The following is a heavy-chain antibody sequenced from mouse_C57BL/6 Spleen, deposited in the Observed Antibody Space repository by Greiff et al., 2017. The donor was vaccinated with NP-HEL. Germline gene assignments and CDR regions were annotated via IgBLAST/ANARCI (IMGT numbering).Heavy chain of an antibody. Sequence: EVQLVESGGDLVKPGGSLKLSCAASGFTFSSYGMSWVRQTPDKRLEWVATISSGGSYTYYPDSVKGRFTISRDNAKNTLYLQMSSLKSEDTAMYYCARHGYYGSSYDYYAMDYWGQGTSVTVSS. CDR3: ARHGYYGSSYDYYAMDY. J-gene: IGHJ4*01. CDR2: ISSGGSYT. CDR1: GFTFSSYG. D-gene: IGHD1-1*01. V-gene: IGHV5-6*01.